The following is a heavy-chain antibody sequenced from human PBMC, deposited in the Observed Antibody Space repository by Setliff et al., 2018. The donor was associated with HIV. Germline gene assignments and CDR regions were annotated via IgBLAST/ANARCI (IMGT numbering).Heavy chain of an antibody. Sequence: ASVKVSCKSSGGTFNSYAISWVRQAPGQGLEWMGGIIPIHGITNNAQKFQGRVTITADKSTSTVYMELSSLRSEDTAVYYCARRTGGSGSLLLWWGQGSLVTVSS. CDR2: IIPIHGIT. CDR3: ARRTGGSGSLLLW. CDR1: GGTFNSYA. J-gene: IGHJ4*02. V-gene: IGHV1-69*10. D-gene: IGHD1-26*01.